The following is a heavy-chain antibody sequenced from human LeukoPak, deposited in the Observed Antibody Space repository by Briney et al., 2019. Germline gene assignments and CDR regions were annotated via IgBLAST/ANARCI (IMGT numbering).Heavy chain of an antibody. CDR1: GYTFTGYY. CDR3: ARVLRYFDWPDY. Sequence: ASVKVSYKASGYTFTGYYMHWVRQAPGQGLEWMGWINPNSGGTNYAQKFQGWVTMTRDTSISTAYMELSRLRSDDTAVYYCARVLRYFDWPDYWGQGTLVTVSS. CDR2: INPNSGGT. V-gene: IGHV1-2*04. D-gene: IGHD3-9*01. J-gene: IGHJ4*02.